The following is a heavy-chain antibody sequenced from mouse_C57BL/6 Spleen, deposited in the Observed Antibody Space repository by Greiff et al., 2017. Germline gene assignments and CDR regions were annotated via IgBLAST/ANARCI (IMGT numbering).Heavy chain of an antibody. Sequence: QVQLQQPGAELVKPGASVKLSCKASGYTFTSYWMHWVKQRPGQGLEWIGMIHPNSGSTNYNEKFKRKATLTVDKSSSTAYMQLSSLTSEDSAVYYCASFYYGSSYGYFDVWGTGTTVTVSS. V-gene: IGHV1-64*01. D-gene: IGHD1-1*01. CDR3: ASFYYGSSYGYFDV. CDR1: GYTFTSYW. CDR2: IHPNSGST. J-gene: IGHJ1*03.